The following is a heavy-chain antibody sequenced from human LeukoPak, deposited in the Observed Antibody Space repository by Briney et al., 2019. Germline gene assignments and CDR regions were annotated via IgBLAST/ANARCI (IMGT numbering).Heavy chain of an antibody. CDR3: ARDHNWGFDF. CDR1: GFIFSPYA. V-gene: IGHV3-48*02. J-gene: IGHJ4*02. CDR2: ISSTYNI. D-gene: IGHD7-27*01. Sequence: GGSLRLSCAASGFIFSPYAMNWVRQAPGRGLEWVSYISSTYNIYYSDSVRGRFTISRDNAKNSVYLQMNSLRDEDTAVYYCARDHNWGFDFWGQGTLAAVSS.